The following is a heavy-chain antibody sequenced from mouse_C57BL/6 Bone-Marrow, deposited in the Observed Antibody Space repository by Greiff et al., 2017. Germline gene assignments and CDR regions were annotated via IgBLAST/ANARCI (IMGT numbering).Heavy chain of an antibody. V-gene: IGHV1-69*01. J-gene: IGHJ2*01. CDR2: IDPSDSYT. CDR1: GYTFTSYW. CDR3: AKGTYGSPDY. Sequence: QVQLKQPGAELVMPGASVKLSCKASGYTFTSYWMHWVKQRPGQGLEWIGEIDPSDSYTNYNQKFKGKSTLTVDKSSSTAYMQLSSLTSEDSAVYYCAKGTYGSPDYWGQGTTLTVSS. D-gene: IGHD1-1*01.